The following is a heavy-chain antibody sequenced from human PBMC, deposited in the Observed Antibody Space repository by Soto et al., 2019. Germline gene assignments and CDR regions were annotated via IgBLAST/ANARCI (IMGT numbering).Heavy chain of an antibody. CDR3: ARAAPTYSDFWSGYYGSWFDP. CDR2: IYYSGST. V-gene: IGHV4-61*01. J-gene: IGHJ5*02. CDR1: GGSVSSGSYY. D-gene: IGHD3-3*01. Sequence: QVQLQESGPGLVKPSETLSLTCTVSGGSVSSGSYYWSWIRQPPGKGLEWIGYIYYSGSTNYNPALRSPVTISVDTSKNPFSLKLSSVTAADTAVYYCARAAPTYSDFWSGYYGSWFDPWGQGTLVTVSS.